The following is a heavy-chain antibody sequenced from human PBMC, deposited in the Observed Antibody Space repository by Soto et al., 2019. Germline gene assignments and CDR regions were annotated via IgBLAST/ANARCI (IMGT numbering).Heavy chain of an antibody. CDR1: GFTFSSYW. CDR3: ARVCPPTYYYDSSGYRRGFDY. Sequence: GGSLRLSCAASGFTFSSYWMSWVRQAPGKGLEWVANIKQDGSEKYYVDSVKGRFTISRDNAKNSLYLQMNSLRAEDTAVDYCARVCPPTYYYDSSGYRRGFDYWGQGTLVTVSS. D-gene: IGHD3-22*01. CDR2: IKQDGSEK. J-gene: IGHJ4*02. V-gene: IGHV3-7*01.